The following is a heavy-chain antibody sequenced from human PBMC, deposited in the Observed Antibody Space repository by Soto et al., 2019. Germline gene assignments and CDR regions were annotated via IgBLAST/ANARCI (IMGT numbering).Heavy chain of an antibody. J-gene: IGHJ3*02. CDR1: GFTVSSNY. V-gene: IGHV3-53*04. CDR2: IYSGGST. Sequence: GGSLRLSCAASGFTVSSNYMSWVRQAPGKGLEWVSVIYSGGSTYYADSVKGRFTISRHNSKNTLYLQMNSLRAEDTAVYYCVKGTVNADDAFDIWRQGTMVTDS. CDR3: VKGTVNADDAFDI. D-gene: IGHD4-17*01.